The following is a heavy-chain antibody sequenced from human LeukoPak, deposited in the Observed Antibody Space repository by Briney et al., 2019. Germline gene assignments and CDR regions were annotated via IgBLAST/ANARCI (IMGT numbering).Heavy chain of an antibody. Sequence: GAAVKVSCKASGYTFTSYAMHWVRQAPGQRREGMGWINAGNGNIKYSKQFQGRVNIPTQTSARTASMELRSMSCEDTAVYYCAREWVGATFFSFDSWGEGTLVTVSS. CDR3: AREWVGATFFSFDS. J-gene: IGHJ4*02. V-gene: IGHV1-3*01. D-gene: IGHD1-26*01. CDR1: GYTFTSYA. CDR2: INAGNGNI.